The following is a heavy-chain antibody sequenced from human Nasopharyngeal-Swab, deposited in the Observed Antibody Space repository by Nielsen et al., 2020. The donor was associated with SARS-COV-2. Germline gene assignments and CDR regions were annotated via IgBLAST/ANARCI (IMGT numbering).Heavy chain of an antibody. D-gene: IGHD2-15*01. CDR3: ATERRWNYYYGMEV. V-gene: IGHV1-24*01. CDR1: VCTLTYLS. CDR2: FDPRDCQT. J-gene: IGHJ6*02. Sequence: SVKVSRQVSVCTLTYLSMHLLRPSPGKWLEWVGGFDPRDCQTVYSQKFQGRVTMTEDTSTDTAYMELRGLTSDDKAVYYCATERRWNYYYGMEVWGQGTTVTVSS.